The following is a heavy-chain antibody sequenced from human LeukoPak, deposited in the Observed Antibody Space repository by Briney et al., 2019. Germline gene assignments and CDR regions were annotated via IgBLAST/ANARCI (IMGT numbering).Heavy chain of an antibody. CDR1: GFTFDDYG. J-gene: IGHJ4*02. CDR2: INWNGGST. CDR3: ARDPGGNYYFDY. Sequence: GGSLRPSCAASGFTFDDYGMSWVRQAPGKGLEWVSGINWNGGSTGYADSVKGRFTISRDNAKNSLYLQMNSLRAEDTALYYCARDPGGNYYFDYWGQGTLVTVSS. V-gene: IGHV3-20*04. D-gene: IGHD4-23*01.